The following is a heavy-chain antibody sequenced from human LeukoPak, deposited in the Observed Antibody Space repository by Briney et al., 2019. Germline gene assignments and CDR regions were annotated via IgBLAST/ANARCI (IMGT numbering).Heavy chain of an antibody. CDR1: GGSFSGYY. CDR3: ARGIPGRSIDY. J-gene: IGHJ4*02. V-gene: IGHV4-34*01. CDR2: INHSGST. D-gene: IGHD3-16*02. Sequence: SETLSLTCAVYGGSFSGYYWSWIRQPPGKGLEWIGEINHSGSTNYNPSLKSRVTISVDTSKYQFSLRLTSVTAADTAVYYCARGIPGRSIDYWGQGTLVTVSS.